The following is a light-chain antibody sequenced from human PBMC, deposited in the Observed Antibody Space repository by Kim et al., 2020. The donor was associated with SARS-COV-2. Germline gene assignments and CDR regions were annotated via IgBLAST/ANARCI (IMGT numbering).Light chain of an antibody. CDR2: WAS. V-gene: IGKV4-1*01. CDR1: QSDLYSSNNQNY. J-gene: IGKJ2*01. CDR3: QQYYSTPYT. Sequence: RDTINCKSSQSDLYSSNNQNYLAWYQQKPGQPPKLLIYWASTREYGVPDRFSGSGSGTDFTLTISSLQAEDVAVYYCQQYYSTPYTFGQGTKLEIK.